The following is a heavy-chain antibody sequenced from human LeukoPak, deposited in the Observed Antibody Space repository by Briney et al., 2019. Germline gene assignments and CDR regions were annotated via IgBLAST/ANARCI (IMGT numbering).Heavy chain of an antibody. D-gene: IGHD1-14*01. CDR2: INPKSGGT. Sequence: VAPVKVSCKASGYTFTDYYIHWVRQAPGQGLEWMGRINPKSGGTNYAQKFQGRVTMTRDTSIATAYMELNNLRSDDTAAFYCARSWTKTNYHYMDVWAKGTTVTVS. CDR1: GYTFTDYY. V-gene: IGHV1-2*06. CDR3: ARSWTKTNYHYMDV. J-gene: IGHJ6*03.